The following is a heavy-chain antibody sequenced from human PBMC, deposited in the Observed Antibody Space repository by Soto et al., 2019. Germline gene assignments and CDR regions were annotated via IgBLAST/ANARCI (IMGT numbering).Heavy chain of an antibody. D-gene: IGHD3-22*01. Sequence: XYAISWVRQAPGQGLEWMGGIIPIFGTANYAQKFQGRVTITADESTSTAYMELSSLRSEDTAVYYCARATMRGERYYYGMDVWGQGTTVTVSS. CDR3: ARATMRGERYYYGMDV. CDR2: IIPIFGTA. V-gene: IGHV1-69*01. J-gene: IGHJ6*02. CDR1: XYA.